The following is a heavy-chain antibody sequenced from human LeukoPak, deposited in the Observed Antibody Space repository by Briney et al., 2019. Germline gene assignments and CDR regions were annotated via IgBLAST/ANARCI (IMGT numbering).Heavy chain of an antibody. Sequence: SVKVSCKASGGTFSSCAISWVRQAPGQGLEWMGGIIPIFGTANYAQKFQGRVTITADESTSTAYMELSSLRSEDTAVYYCARHGDYVPPYYYYGMDVWGQGTTVTVSS. CDR2: IIPIFGTA. J-gene: IGHJ6*02. V-gene: IGHV1-69*13. CDR1: GGTFSSCA. CDR3: ARHGDYVPPYYYYGMDV. D-gene: IGHD4-17*01.